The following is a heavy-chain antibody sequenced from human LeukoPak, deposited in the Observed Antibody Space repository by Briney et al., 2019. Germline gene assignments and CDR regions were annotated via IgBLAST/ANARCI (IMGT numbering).Heavy chain of an antibody. V-gene: IGHV4-61*02. Sequence: SETLSLTCTVSGGSISSNSDYWSWIRQAAGKGLEWIGRIYTSGSTNYNPSLKSRVTMSVDTSKNQFSLNLSSVTAADTAVYYCARGYFDSTGYFDYWGQGTLVTVSS. CDR2: IYTSGST. D-gene: IGHD3-22*01. J-gene: IGHJ4*02. CDR1: GGSISSNSDY. CDR3: ARGYFDSTGYFDY.